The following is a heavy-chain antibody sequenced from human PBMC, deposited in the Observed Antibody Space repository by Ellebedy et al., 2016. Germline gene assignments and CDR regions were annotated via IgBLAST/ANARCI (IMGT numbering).Heavy chain of an antibody. CDR1: GYSISSGYS. Sequence: GSLRLSCTVSGYSISSGYSWDWIRQPPGKGLEWIGSIYHSGSTYYSPSLKSRVTISVDTSRNQFSLRVSAVTAADTAVYYCARLTTVTTHSWGQGTLVTVSS. CDR2: IYHSGST. CDR3: ARLTTVTTHS. D-gene: IGHD4-11*01. V-gene: IGHV4-38-2*02. J-gene: IGHJ5*02.